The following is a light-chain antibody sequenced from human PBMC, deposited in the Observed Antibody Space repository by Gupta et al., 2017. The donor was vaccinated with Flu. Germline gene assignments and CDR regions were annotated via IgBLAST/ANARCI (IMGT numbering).Light chain of an antibody. CDR3: QEYDGYSAT. CDR1: QSIANW. Sequence: DIQMTQSPSTLSASVGDRVTITCRASQSIANWLAWYQQKPGKAPKLLIYKASSLESGVPSRFSGSGSGTEFTLTITSLQPDDFATYYCQEYDGYSATFGQGTKLEIK. J-gene: IGKJ2*01. CDR2: KAS. V-gene: IGKV1-5*03.